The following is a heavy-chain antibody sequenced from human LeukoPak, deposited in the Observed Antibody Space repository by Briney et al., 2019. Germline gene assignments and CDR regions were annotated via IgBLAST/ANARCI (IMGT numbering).Heavy chain of an antibody. V-gene: IGHV3-23*01. CDR2: ISPGGGRT. CDR1: GFTFGNYA. D-gene: IGHD3-10*01. J-gene: IGHJ4*02. CDR3: ATQFRYGSAAGPLDY. Sequence: PGGSLRLSCAASGFTFGNYALNWVRQPPGKGLEWVSNISPGGGRTDYADSVKGRFTISRDNFKNMLYLQMNSLRAEDTALFYCATQFRYGSAAGPLDYWGQGTLVTVSS.